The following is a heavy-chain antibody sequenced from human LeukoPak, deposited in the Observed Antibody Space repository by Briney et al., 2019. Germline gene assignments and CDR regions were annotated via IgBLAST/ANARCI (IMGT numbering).Heavy chain of an antibody. CDR3: ARGFAPAYNFGVFDY. CDR1: GFTVSNNY. CDR2: FHTGGET. D-gene: IGHD5-24*01. V-gene: IGHV3-53*01. Sequence: RGSLRLSCAASGFTVSNNYMIWVRQAPGKGLEWVSLFHTGGETEYADSVKGRFTMSRDTSQNTVSLHMNSLRAEDTAVYYCARGFAPAYNFGVFDYWGQGTLVTVSS. J-gene: IGHJ4*02.